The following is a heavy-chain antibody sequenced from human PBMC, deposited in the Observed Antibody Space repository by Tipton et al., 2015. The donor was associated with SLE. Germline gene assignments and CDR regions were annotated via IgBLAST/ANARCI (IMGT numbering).Heavy chain of an antibody. CDR2: IYTRGST. Sequence: TLSLTCSVSGGSLPSGTYYWSWSRQPAGKGLEGIGHIYTRGSTNYHPSLKSRVAISLDTSNHQVSLRLTSVTAADTAVYYCARGGLTLFGMVTSDYWGQGTLVTVSS. V-gene: IGHV4-61*09. CDR1: GGSLPSGTYY. CDR3: ARGGLTLFGMVTSDY. J-gene: IGHJ4*02. D-gene: IGHD3-3*01.